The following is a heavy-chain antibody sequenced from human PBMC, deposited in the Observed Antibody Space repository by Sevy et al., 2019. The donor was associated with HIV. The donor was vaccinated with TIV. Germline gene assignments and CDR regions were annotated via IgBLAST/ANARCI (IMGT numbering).Heavy chain of an antibody. CDR2: IKPNSGDT. J-gene: IGHJ4*02. CDR3: ARVLYYDSSAYYFDY. Sequence: ASVKVSCKASGYMFIAYFIHWVRQAPGQGLEWMGRIKPNSGDTNYAQKFQGRVTMTRDTYINTAYMELSRLRSDDTAVYSCARVLYYDSSAYYFDYWGQGTLVTVSS. D-gene: IGHD3-22*01. CDR1: GYMFIAYF. V-gene: IGHV1-2*06.